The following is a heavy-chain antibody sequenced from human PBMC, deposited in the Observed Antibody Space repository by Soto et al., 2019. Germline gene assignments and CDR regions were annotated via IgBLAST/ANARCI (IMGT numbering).Heavy chain of an antibody. D-gene: IGHD2-15*01. J-gene: IGHJ4*02. V-gene: IGHV1-8*01. CDR1: GYTFTSND. CDR3: AARSCSGGYCYAIDY. Sequence: QVQLVQSGAEVKKPGASVKVSCKASGYTFTSNDINWVRQATGQGLEWMGWMNPNSRNSGYAQKFQGRVTMTRDTSISTAYMELSSLRSEDTAVYYCAARSCSGGYCYAIDYWGQGTLVTVSS. CDR2: MNPNSRNS.